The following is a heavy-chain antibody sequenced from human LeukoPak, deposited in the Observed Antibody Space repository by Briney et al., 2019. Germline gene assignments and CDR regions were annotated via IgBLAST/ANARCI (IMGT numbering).Heavy chain of an antibody. D-gene: IGHD6-6*01. V-gene: IGHV3-23*01. J-gene: IGHJ4*02. Sequence: GGSLRLSCAASGFTFSSYAMSWVRQAPGKGLEWVSAISGSGGSTYYADSVKGRFTISRDNSKNTLYLQMNSLRAEDTAVYDCAKVKGVARSSGYYFDYWGQGTLVTVSS. CDR3: AKVKGVARSSGYYFDY. CDR2: ISGSGGST. CDR1: GFTFSSYA.